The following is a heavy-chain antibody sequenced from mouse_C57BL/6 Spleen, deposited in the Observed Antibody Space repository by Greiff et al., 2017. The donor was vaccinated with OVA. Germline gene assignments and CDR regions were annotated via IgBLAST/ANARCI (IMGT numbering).Heavy chain of an antibody. J-gene: IGHJ4*01. CDR2: IYPGSGST. CDR1: GYTFTSYW. Sequence: QVQLQQPGAELVKPGASVKLSCKASGYTFTSYWITWVKQRPGQGLEWIGDIYPGSGSTNYNEKFKSKATLTVDTSSSTAYMQLNRLTSEDSAVYYCASSYYGNYVHYYAMDYWGQGTSVTVSS. CDR3: ASSYYGNYVHYYAMDY. V-gene: IGHV1-55*01. D-gene: IGHD2-10*01.